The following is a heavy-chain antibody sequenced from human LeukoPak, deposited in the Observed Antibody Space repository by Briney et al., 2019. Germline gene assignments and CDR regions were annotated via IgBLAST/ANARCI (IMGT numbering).Heavy chain of an antibody. CDR3: ARGREDLGGYPNWYFDL. CDR2: IDSSSSTI. J-gene: IGHJ2*01. Sequence: PGGSLRLSCAASGFTFISYSMNWVRQAPGKGLEWVSYIDSSSSTIYYADSVKGRFTISRDNAKNSLYLQMNSLRDEDTAVYYCARGREDLGGYPNWYFDLWGRGTLVTVSS. D-gene: IGHD1-26*01. CDR1: GFTFISYS. V-gene: IGHV3-48*02.